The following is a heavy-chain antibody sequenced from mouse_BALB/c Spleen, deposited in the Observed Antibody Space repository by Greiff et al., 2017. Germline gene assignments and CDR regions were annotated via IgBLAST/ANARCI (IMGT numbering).Heavy chain of an antibody. CDR3: ARIEDYYGSSYGYFDV. CDR2: IWWNDDK. D-gene: IGHD1-1*01. J-gene: IGHJ1*01. Sequence: QVTLKVSGPGILQPSQTLSLTCSFSGFSLSTSGMSVGWIRQPSGKGLEWLAHIWWNDDKYYNPALKSRLTISKDTSNNQVFLKIASVVTADTATYYCARIEDYYGSSYGYFDVWGAGTTVTVSS. V-gene: IGHV8-8*01. CDR1: GFSLSTSGMS.